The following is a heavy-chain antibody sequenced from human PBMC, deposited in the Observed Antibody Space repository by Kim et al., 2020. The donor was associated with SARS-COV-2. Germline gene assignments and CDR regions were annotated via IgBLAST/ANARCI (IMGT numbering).Heavy chain of an antibody. D-gene: IGHD1-26*01. V-gene: IGHV3-21*01. CDR2: ISSSSSYI. Sequence: GGSLRLSCAASGFTFSSYSMNWVRQAPGKGLEWVSSISSSSSYIYYADAVKGRFTISRDNAKNSLYLQMNSLRAEDTAVYYCARDFVGAFDYWGQGTLVTVSS. CDR1: GFTFSSYS. J-gene: IGHJ4*02. CDR3: ARDFVGAFDY.